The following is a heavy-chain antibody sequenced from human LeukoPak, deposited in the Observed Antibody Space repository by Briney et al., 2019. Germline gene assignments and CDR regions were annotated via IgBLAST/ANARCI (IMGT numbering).Heavy chain of an antibody. V-gene: IGHV3-48*01. Sequence: PGGSLRLSCEASGFTFNTYSMNWVRQAPGKGLEWVSYITSTSSTIYYADSVKGRFTISRDNAKKSLYLQMDSLRAEDTAIYYCASSRGPCDSWGQGTLVTVSS. CDR3: ASSRGPCDS. CDR1: GFTFNTYS. D-gene: IGHD3-10*01. J-gene: IGHJ5*01. CDR2: ITSTSSTI.